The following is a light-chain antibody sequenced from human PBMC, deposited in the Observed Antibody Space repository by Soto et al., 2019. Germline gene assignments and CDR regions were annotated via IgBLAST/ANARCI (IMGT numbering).Light chain of an antibody. CDR1: QSVSSSY. CDR3: QQYNYSPTT. CDR2: DAA. V-gene: IGKV3-20*01. Sequence: EIVLTQSPGTLSLSTGERATLSCRASQSVSSSYLAWYQQKPGQAPRLLIDDAAIRTTVIPDRFSGSGSGKDLTLTISRLETEEFAVYYCQQYNYSPTTFGQGTTVEI. J-gene: IGKJ1*01.